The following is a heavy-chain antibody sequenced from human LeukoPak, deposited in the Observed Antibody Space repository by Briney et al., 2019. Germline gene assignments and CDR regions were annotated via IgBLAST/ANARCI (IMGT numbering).Heavy chain of an antibody. CDR2: IAPSDSYT. J-gene: IGHJ5*02. D-gene: IGHD3-22*01. CDR1: GYSFPSYW. Sequence: GESLKISCKVSGYSFPSYWITWVRQVPGKGLEWMGRIAPSDSYTNYNPSFEGHVTMSVEKSITTVYLQWSSLKASDTAMYYCARHPRDYYDSSGYYYVIDPWGQGTLVTVSS. V-gene: IGHV5-10-1*01. CDR3: ARHPRDYYDSSGYYYVIDP.